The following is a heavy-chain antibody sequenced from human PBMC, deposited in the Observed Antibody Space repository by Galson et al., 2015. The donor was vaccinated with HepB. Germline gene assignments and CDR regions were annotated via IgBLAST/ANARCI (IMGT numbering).Heavy chain of an antibody. J-gene: IGHJ4*02. CDR1: GYTFTSYG. D-gene: IGHD3-9*01. CDR3: ARDRYYDILTGYYLYHFDY. V-gene: IGHV1-18*04. CDR2: INTYNGNT. Sequence: SVKVSCKASGYTFTSYGISWVRQAPGQGLEWMGWINTYNGNTNYAQKLQGRVTMTTDTSTSTAYMELRSLRSDDTAVYYCARDRYYDILTGYYLYHFDYWGQGTLVTVSS.